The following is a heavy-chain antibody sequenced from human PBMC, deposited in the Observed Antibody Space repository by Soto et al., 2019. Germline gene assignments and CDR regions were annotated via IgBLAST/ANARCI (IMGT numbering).Heavy chain of an antibody. J-gene: IGHJ4*02. V-gene: IGHV4-39*02. Sequence: LEPLRLPCAVAGDSIGSRGFYWGRIRQPPGKGLEWIGSIYYSGSTYYNPSLKSRVTMTRDTSTNTVYMELSSLRSDDTSVYLWARDNYGPLDYWGQGTLVTVSS. D-gene: IGHD3-10*01. CDR2: IYYSGST. CDR1: GDSIGSRGFY. CDR3: ARDNYGPLDY.